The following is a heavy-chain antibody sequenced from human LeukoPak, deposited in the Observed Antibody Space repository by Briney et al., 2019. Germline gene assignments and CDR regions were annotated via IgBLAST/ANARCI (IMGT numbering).Heavy chain of an antibody. CDR2: INPNSGGT. Sequence: GASVKVSCKPSGYTFTGYYMHWVRQAPGQGLEWMGWINPNSGGTNYAQKFRGWVTMTRDTSISTAYMELSRLRSDDTAVYYCARGQNYYGSGSFPPTDYFDYWGQGTLVTVSS. CDR1: GYTFTGYY. J-gene: IGHJ4*02. V-gene: IGHV1-2*04. CDR3: ARGQNYYGSGSFPPTDYFDY. D-gene: IGHD3-10*01.